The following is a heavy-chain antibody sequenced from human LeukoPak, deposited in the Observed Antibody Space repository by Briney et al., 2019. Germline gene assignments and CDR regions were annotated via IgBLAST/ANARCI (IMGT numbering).Heavy chain of an antibody. CDR1: GFIFSSYG. D-gene: IGHD6-25*01. J-gene: IGHJ5*02. V-gene: IGHV3-33*01. Sequence: PGGSLRLSCAASGFIFSSYGMHWVRQAPGKGLEWGAVIWYDGSSKYYADSVKGRFTLSRDNTKNTLYLQMNSLRAEDTAVYYCARDRSAWFDPWGQGTLVTVSS. CDR2: IWYDGSSK. CDR3: ARDRSAWFDP.